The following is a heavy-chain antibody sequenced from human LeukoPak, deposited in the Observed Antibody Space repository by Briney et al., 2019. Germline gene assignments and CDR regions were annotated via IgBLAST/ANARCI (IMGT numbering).Heavy chain of an antibody. V-gene: IGHV1-2*02. Sequence: ASVNVSCKASGYTFTGYYMHWVRQAPGQGLEWMGWINPNSGGTNYAQKFQGRVTMTRDTSISTAYMELSRLRSDDTAVYYCARGTSEWELPYFDYWGQGTLVTVSS. CDR3: ARGTSEWELPYFDY. CDR2: INPNSGGT. J-gene: IGHJ4*02. D-gene: IGHD1-26*01. CDR1: GYTFTGYY.